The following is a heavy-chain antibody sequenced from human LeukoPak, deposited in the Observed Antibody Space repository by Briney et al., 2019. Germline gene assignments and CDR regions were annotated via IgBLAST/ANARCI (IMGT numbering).Heavy chain of an antibody. Sequence: SVKVSCKASGGTFSSYAISWVRQAPGQGLEWMGRIIPIFGTANYAQKFQGRVTITTDESTSTAYMELSSLRSEDTAVYYCARAAAGYYDSSGYYFFDYWGQGTLVTVSS. CDR3: ARAAAGYYDSSGYYFFDY. CDR2: IIPIFGTA. CDR1: GGTFSSYA. D-gene: IGHD3-22*01. V-gene: IGHV1-69*05. J-gene: IGHJ4*02.